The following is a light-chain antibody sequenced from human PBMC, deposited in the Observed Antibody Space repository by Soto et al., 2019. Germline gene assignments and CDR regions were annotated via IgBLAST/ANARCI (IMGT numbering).Light chain of an antibody. Sequence: VLTKSPATPALSQGKRATLSCKSSTSGTSRYVVWYPQKPGQAPSPLIYGASCRAAGTPDRSSGSGSGTVFTLPISILVPVDYAADSGQHYGSPPYSVR. V-gene: IGKV3-20*01. CDR3: QHYGSPPYS. CDR1: TSGTSRY. CDR2: GAS. J-gene: IGKJ2*03.